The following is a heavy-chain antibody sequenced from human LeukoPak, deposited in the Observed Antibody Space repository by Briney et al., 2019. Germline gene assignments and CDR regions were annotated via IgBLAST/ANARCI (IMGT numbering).Heavy chain of an antibody. V-gene: IGHV3-9*01. CDR2: IRWNSAGI. J-gene: IGHJ4*02. Sequence: GGSLRLSCAASGFTFNNYAMHWVRQAPGKGLEWVSGIRWNSAGIAYADSVKGRFTISRDNAKKFLYLQMNSLREEDTALYYCAKDHGSGIYYKTYFDYWGQGTLVTVSS. D-gene: IGHD3-10*01. CDR3: AKDHGSGIYYKTYFDY. CDR1: GFTFNNYA.